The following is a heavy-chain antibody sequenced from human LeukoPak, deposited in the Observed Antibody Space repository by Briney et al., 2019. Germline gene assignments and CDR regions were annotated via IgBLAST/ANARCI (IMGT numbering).Heavy chain of an antibody. J-gene: IGHJ4*02. V-gene: IGHV3-23*01. CDR3: ARVQSHESGSPMGD. Sequence: PGGSLRLSCVASGFTFSSYAMSWVRQAPGKGLERVSAISGGAGSIYYADSVKGRFTISRYNAKNSLYLQMNSLRAEDTAVYYCARVQSHESGSPMGDWGQGTLVTVSS. CDR1: GFTFSSYA. CDR2: ISGGAGSI. D-gene: IGHD1-26*01.